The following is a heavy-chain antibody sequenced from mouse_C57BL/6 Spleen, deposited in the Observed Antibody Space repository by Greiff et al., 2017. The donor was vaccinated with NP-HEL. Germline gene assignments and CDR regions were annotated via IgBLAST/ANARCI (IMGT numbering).Heavy chain of an antibody. V-gene: IGHV1-52*01. D-gene: IGHD1-1*01. J-gene: IGHJ1*03. CDR2: IDPSDSET. Sequence: QVQLKQPGAELVRPGSSVKLSCKASGYTFTSYWMHWVKQRPIQGLEWIGNIDPSDSETHYNQKFKDKATLTVDKSSSTAYMQLSSLTSEDSAVYYCARVITTVVGGYFDVWGTGTTVTVSS. CDR3: ARVITTVVGGYFDV. CDR1: GYTFTSYW.